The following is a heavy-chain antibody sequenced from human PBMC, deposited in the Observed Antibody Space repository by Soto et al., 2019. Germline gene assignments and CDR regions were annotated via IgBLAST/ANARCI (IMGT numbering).Heavy chain of an antibody. D-gene: IGHD6-13*01. Sequence: QVQLQESGPGLVKPSETLSLTCTVSGGSISSYYWSWIRQPPGKGLEWIGYIYYSGSTNYNPSLNSRVTLSVATSTHQFSLKPSSVTAADTAVYYCARYVTYSSSWDYDYGMDVWGQGTTVTVSS. CDR3: ARYVTYSSSWDYDYGMDV. V-gene: IGHV4-59*01. CDR2: IYYSGST. CDR1: GGSISSYY. J-gene: IGHJ6*02.